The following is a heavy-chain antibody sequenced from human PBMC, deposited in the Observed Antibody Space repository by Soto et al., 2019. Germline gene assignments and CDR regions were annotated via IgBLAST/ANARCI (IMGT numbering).Heavy chain of an antibody. V-gene: IGHV5-51*01. CDR2: IYPGDSDT. CDR1: GYIFTSYW. J-gene: IGHJ3*02. CDR3: ARVRVPGNDAFDI. Sequence: GESLKISCESSGYIFTSYWIGWVRQMPGKGLEWMGIIYPGDSDTRYSPSFQGQVTISADKSISTAYLQWSSLKASDTAMYYCARVRVPGNDAFDIWGQGTMVTVSS. D-gene: IGHD6-13*01.